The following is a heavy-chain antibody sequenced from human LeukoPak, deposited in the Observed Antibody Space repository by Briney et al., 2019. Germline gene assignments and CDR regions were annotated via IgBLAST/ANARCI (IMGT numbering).Heavy chain of an antibody. CDR3: ARDMGRYCSSTSCYTPVY. J-gene: IGHJ4*02. Sequence: PGESLKISCKGSGYSFTSYWIGWVRQMPGKGLEWMGIIYPGDSDTRYSPSFQGQVTISADKSISTAYLQWSSLKASDTAMYYCARDMGRYCSSTSCYTPVYWGQGTLVTVSS. CDR1: GYSFTSYW. V-gene: IGHV5-51*01. CDR2: IYPGDSDT. D-gene: IGHD2-2*02.